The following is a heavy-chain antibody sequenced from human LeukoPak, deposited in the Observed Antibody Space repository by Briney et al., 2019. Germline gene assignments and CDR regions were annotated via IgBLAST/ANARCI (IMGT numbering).Heavy chain of an antibody. J-gene: IGHJ4*02. V-gene: IGHV5-51*01. CDR3: ARQVYDSSGYYQTYFDY. Sequence: GESLKISCKGSGYSFTSYWIGWVRQMPGKGLEWMGTIYPGDSDTRYSPSFQGQVTISADKSISTAYLQWSSLKASDTAMYYCARQVYDSSGYYQTYFDYWGQGTLVTVSS. CDR1: GYSFTSYW. CDR2: IYPGDSDT. D-gene: IGHD3-22*01.